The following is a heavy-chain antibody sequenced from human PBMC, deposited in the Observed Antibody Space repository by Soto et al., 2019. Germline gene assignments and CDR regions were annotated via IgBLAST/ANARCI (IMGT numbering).Heavy chain of an antibody. V-gene: IGHV3-30*18. J-gene: IGHJ4*02. CDR2: ISSDAKNQ. D-gene: IGHD6-13*01. CDR1: GFTFTSYG. Sequence: QVQLVESGGGVVQPGRSLRLSCAASGFTFTSYGMHWVRQAPGKGLEWVTVISSDAKNQYYADSVKGRFTISRDNSNNTVYLQMNSLRAEDTAVYYCAKDLTFSRSWEFDHWGQGTLVTVSS. CDR3: AKDLTFSRSWEFDH.